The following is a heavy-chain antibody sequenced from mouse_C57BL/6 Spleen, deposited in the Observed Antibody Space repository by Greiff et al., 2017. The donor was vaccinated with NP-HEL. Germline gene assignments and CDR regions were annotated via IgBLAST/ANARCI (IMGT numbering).Heavy chain of an antibody. J-gene: IGHJ4*01. CDR3: ARSRLTTVVDYYAMDY. V-gene: IGHV1-82*01. D-gene: IGHD1-1*01. CDR2: IYPGDGGT. CDR1: GYAFSSSW. Sequence: QVQLQQSGPELVKPGASVKISCKASGYAFSSSWMSWVKQRPGKGLEWIGRIYPGDGGTNYNGKFKGKATLTADKSSSTAYMQLSSLTSEDSAVYFCARSRLTTVVDYYAMDYWGQGTSVTVSS.